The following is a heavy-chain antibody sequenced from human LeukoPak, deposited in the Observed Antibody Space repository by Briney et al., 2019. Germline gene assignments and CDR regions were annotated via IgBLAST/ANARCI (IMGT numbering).Heavy chain of an antibody. V-gene: IGHV3-30*03. D-gene: IGHD5-12*01. CDR2: ISYDGSNK. Sequence: GRSLRLSCAASGFTFNSYGMHWVRQAPGKGLEWVAVISYDGSNKYYADSVKGRFTISRDNSKNTLYLQMNSLRAEDTAVYYCASRGSDYMDVWGKGTTVTVSS. CDR3: ASRGSDYMDV. CDR1: GFTFNSYG. J-gene: IGHJ6*03.